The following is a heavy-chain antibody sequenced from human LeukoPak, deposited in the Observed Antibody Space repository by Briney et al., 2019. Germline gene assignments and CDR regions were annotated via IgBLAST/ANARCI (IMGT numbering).Heavy chain of an antibody. J-gene: IGHJ4*02. CDR2: ISSSGSPI. V-gene: IGHV3-11*04. CDR3: ARASTTWYTPDY. Sequence: GGSLRLSCAASGFTFSNYYMNWVRQAPGKGLEWVSYISSSGSPIYYADSVKGRFTISRDNAENSLYLQMNSLRVEDTAVYSCARASTTWYTPDYWGQGTLVTVSS. D-gene: IGHD6-13*01. CDR1: GFTFSNYY.